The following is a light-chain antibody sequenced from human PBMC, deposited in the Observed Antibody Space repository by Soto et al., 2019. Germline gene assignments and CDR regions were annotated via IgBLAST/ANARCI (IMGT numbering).Light chain of an antibody. CDR3: QQYHFWWT. J-gene: IGKJ1*01. V-gene: IGKV3-15*01. CDR2: EAS. Sequence: IVMTQSPATLSVSPGERATLSCRACRSINSNLAWYQQKPGQAPRLFMYEASTRATGVPARFSGSGSGTEFTLTISSLQSEDFAVYYCQQYHFWWTFGQGTKVEI. CDR1: RSINSN.